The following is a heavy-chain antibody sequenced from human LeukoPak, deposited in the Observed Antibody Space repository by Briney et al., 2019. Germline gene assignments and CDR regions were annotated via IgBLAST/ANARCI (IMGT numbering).Heavy chain of an antibody. CDR3: ARWYYYDSSGYSGVAFDI. Sequence: GGSLRLSCAASGFTVGDNYMMWVRQAPGKGLEWVSSISSSSSYIYYADSVKGRFTISRDNAKNSLYLQMNSLRAEDTAVYYCARWYYYDSSGYSGVAFDIWGQGTMVTVSS. J-gene: IGHJ3*02. V-gene: IGHV3-21*01. CDR2: ISSSSSYI. CDR1: GFTVGDNY. D-gene: IGHD3-22*01.